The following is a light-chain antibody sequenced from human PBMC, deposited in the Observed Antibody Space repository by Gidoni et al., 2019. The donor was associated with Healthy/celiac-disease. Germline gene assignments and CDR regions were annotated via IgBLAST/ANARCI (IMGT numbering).Light chain of an antibody. CDR2: DAS. J-gene: IGKJ4*01. V-gene: IGKV3-11*01. Sequence: EIVLTQSPATLSLSPGERATLSCRASQSVSSYLAWYQQKPGQAPRLLIYDASNRATGIPARFSGSGSGTDFTLTISSLAPEAFSVYYCQQRSNWPLTFXGXTKVEIK. CDR1: QSVSSY. CDR3: QQRSNWPLT.